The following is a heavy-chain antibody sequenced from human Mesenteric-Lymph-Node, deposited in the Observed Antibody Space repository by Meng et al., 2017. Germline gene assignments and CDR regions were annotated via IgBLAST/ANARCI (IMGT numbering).Heavy chain of an antibody. V-gene: IGHV4-34*01. J-gene: IGHJ4*02. CDR2: INHSGST. D-gene: IGHD3-22*01. CDR1: GGSFSGYY. Sequence: QVQLQQWGAGLLKPSETLSLTCAVYGGSFSGYYWSWIRQPPGKGLEWIGEINHSGSTNYNPSLKSRVTISVDTSKNQFSLKLSSVTAADTAVYYCASSALYYYDSSAPRTFDYWGQGTLVTVSS. CDR3: ASSALYYYDSSAPRTFDY.